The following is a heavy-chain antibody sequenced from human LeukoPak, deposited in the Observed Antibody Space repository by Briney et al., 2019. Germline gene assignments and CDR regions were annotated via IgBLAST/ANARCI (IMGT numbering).Heavy chain of an antibody. CDR3: ARVRYSGYSYDY. CDR2: INSDGSST. CDR1: GFTFSSYW. J-gene: IGHJ4*02. D-gene: IGHD5-18*01. Sequence: GGSLRLSCAASGFTFSSYWMHWVRHAPGKGLVGVSRINSDGSSTSYADSVKGRFTISRDNAKNTLYLQMNSLRAEDTAVYYCARVRYSGYSYDYWGQGTLVTVSS. V-gene: IGHV3-74*01.